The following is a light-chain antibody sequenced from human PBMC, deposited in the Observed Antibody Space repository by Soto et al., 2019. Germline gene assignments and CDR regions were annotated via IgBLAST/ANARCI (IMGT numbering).Light chain of an antibody. V-gene: IGKV1-39*01. Sequence: DIQMIQSPSSLSASVGDRVNMTCRASRSISRYLSWYQQKPGKAPNLLIYAASSLQSGVPSRFSGAGSGTDFTLTIGNLHPEDFAIYYCKQSYSSQWTFGQGTKVEI. CDR1: RSISRY. CDR3: KQSYSSQWT. J-gene: IGKJ1*01. CDR2: AAS.